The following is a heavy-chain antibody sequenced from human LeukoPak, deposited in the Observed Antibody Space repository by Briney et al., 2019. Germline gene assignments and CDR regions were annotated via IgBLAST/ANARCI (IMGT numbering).Heavy chain of an antibody. D-gene: IGHD7-27*01. CDR1: GYTFTDFH. CDR2: INPKTGGT. V-gene: IGHV1-2*02. Sequence: GASVKVSCKASGYTFTDFHMHWVRQAPGQGPEWMGWINPKTGGTNYAQRFQGRVTVTRDTSISTVYMELSRLRFDDTAVYFCARDVRTGDFDYWGQGTLVAVSS. CDR3: ARDVRTGDFDY. J-gene: IGHJ4*02.